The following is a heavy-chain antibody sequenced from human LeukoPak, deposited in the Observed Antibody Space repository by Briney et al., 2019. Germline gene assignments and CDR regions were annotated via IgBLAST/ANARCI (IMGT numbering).Heavy chain of an antibody. CDR2: VIPIFSTA. CDR3: ARKPQCAGSYGWFDP. V-gene: IGHV1-69*13. D-gene: IGHD3-10*02. CDR1: GGTFTSYA. J-gene: IGHJ5*02. Sequence: SVRVSSTASGGTFTSYAISRGRQAPGQGVEWMGGVIPIFSTANYAQKFQGRVTITADETTSTAYMELGSLRSEDAAVYYCARKPQCAGSYGWFDPWGQGTLVTVSS.